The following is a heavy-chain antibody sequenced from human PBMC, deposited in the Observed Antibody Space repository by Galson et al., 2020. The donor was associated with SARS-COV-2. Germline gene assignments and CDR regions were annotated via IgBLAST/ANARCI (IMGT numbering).Heavy chain of an antibody. D-gene: IGHD2-21*01. CDR2: ISSNGGST. J-gene: IGHJ4*02. CDR3: ARVASCGGDCYLYYFDS. Sequence: GGSLRLSCAASGFTFSSYAMHWVRQAPGKGLEYVSTISSNGGSTFYANSVKGRFTISRDNSKNTLYLQMGSLTAEDMAVYYCARVASCGGDCYLYYFDSWGQGTLVTVSS. V-gene: IGHV3-64*01. CDR1: GFTFSSYA.